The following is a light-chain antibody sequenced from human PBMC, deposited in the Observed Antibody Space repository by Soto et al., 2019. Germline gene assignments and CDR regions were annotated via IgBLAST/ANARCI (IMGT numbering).Light chain of an antibody. Sequence: EIQLTQSPSFLSASVGDTVTITCRASQDIGTYLACYQEQPGKPPRLLVYSASTSKSGIPSRFSGRGSGTDFSLTISSLQPDDFTTYYCQQLSTYPWTFGQGTKVDIK. CDR2: SAS. CDR3: QQLSTYPWT. J-gene: IGKJ1*01. V-gene: IGKV1-9*01. CDR1: QDIGTY.